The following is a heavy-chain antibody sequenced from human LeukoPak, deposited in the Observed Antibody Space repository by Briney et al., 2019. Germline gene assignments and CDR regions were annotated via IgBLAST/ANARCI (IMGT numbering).Heavy chain of an antibody. J-gene: IGHJ4*02. V-gene: IGHV3-30-3*01. D-gene: IGHD3-10*01. CDR3: ARDPRGLRGVLYYFDY. Sequence: GGSLRLSCAASGFTFSNYAIHWVRQAPGKGLEWVAVISYDGSNKYYADSVKGRFTISRDNAKNTLYLQMNSLRAEDTAVYYCARDPRGLRGVLYYFDYWGQGTLVTVSS. CDR2: ISYDGSNK. CDR1: GFTFSNYA.